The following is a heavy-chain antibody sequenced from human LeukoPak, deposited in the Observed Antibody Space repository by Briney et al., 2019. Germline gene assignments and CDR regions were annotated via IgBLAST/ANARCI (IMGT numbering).Heavy chain of an antibody. CDR3: ARAYTSGRYSPGY. J-gene: IGHJ4*02. V-gene: IGHV3-72*01. D-gene: IGHD6-19*01. Sequence: TGGSLRLSCAASGFTFSDHYMDWVRQAPGKGLEWVGRSRNKANSYTTDYAASVKGRFTISRDDSKNSLYLQMNSLKTEDTAVYYCARAYTSGRYSPGYWGQGTLVTVSS. CDR2: SRNKANSYTT. CDR1: GFTFSDHY.